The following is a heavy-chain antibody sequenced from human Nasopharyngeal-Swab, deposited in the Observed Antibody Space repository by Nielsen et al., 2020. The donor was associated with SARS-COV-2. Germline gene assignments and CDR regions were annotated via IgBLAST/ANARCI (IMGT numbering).Heavy chain of an antibody. J-gene: IGHJ6*02. CDR2: MNPNSGNT. CDR3: ARVPRLRYFDWLLYSYYYYGMDV. D-gene: IGHD3-9*01. Sequence: WVRQANGQGLEWMGWMNPNSGNTGYAQKFQGRVTMTRNTSISTAYMELSSLRSEDTAVYYCARVPRLRYFDWLLYSYYYYGMDVWGQGTTVTVSS. V-gene: IGHV1-8*01.